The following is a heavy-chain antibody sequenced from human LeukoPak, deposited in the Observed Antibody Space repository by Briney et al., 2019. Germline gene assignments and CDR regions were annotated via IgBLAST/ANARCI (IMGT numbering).Heavy chain of an antibody. CDR1: GFTFSSYA. CDR3: AKGSSSGWYDFDY. V-gene: IGHV3-23*01. D-gene: IGHD6-19*01. Sequence: VGSLRLSCAASGFTFSSYAMSWVRQAPGEGLEWFSAISGRGGSTYYADSVKGRFTIPRDNSKNTLYLQMNSLRAEDTAVYYCAKGSSSGWYDFDYWGQGTLVTVSS. CDR2: ISGRGGST. J-gene: IGHJ4*02.